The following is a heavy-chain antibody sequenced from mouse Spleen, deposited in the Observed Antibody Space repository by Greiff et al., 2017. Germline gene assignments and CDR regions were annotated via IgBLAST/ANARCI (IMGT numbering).Heavy chain of an antibody. CDR2: ISSGGSYT. D-gene: IGHD3-3*01. J-gene: IGHJ4*01. Sequence: EVKLVESGGGLVKPGGSLKLSCAASGFTFSSYAMSWVRQTPEKRLEWVATISSGGSYTYYPDSVKGRFTISRDNAKNTLYLQMSSLRSEDTAMYYCARLGWDYWGQGTSVTVSS. CDR3: ARLGWDY. CDR1: GFTFSSYA. V-gene: IGHV5-9-3*01.